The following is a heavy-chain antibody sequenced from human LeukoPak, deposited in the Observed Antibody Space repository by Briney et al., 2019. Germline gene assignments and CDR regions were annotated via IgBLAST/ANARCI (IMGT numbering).Heavy chain of an antibody. V-gene: IGHV1-69*04. Sequence: ASVKVSCKASGYTFTSYGISWVRQAPGQGLEWMGRIIPIFGIANYAQKFQGRVTITADKSTSTAYMELSSLRSEDTAVYYCARDYDSSGFLNPFDYWGQGTLVTVSS. CDR1: GYTFTSYG. CDR3: ARDYDSSGFLNPFDY. CDR2: IIPIFGIA. D-gene: IGHD3-22*01. J-gene: IGHJ4*02.